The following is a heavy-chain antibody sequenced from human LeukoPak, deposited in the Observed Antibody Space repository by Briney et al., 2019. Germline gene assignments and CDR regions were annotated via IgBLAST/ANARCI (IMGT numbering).Heavy chain of an antibody. J-gene: IGHJ4*02. V-gene: IGHV4-39*01. CDR2: IYSRGST. CDR3: AKSGGYGLIDY. Sequence: ASETLSLTCTVSGASISGSGYYWGWIRQPPGKGLEWIGSIYSRGSTYYNASLQGRVTISIETPKNQISLRLNSVTAADTAMYYCAKSGGYGLIDYWGQGTLVTVSS. D-gene: IGHD1-26*01. CDR1: GASISGSGYY.